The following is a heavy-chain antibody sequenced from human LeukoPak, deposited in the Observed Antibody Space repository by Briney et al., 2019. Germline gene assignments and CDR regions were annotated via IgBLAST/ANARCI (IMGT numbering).Heavy chain of an antibody. D-gene: IGHD3-10*01. CDR1: GFTFSNYW. CDR3: AKGVRITMVRGAFDI. Sequence: GGSLRLSCAASGFTFSNYWMTWVRQAPGKGLECVADIKQDGSEKYYVDSVKGRFTISRDNAENSLYLQMNSLRAEDTALYYCAKGVRITMVRGAFDIWGQGTMVTVSS. CDR2: IKQDGSEK. J-gene: IGHJ3*02. V-gene: IGHV3-7*03.